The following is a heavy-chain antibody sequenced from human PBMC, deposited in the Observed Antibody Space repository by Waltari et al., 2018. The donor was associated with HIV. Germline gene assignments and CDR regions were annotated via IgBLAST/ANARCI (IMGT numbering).Heavy chain of an antibody. V-gene: IGHV3-21*02. J-gene: IGHJ4*02. Sequence: EVQLVESGGGLVKPGGSLRLSCAASGFIFSDYTMTWVRQAPGKGLECVSSSSTSSGYIYYLDSVKGRFTISRDNVKNALYLQMNSLRAEDTAVYFCARDYSPPSVRHLWSRGGDCWGQGTLVIVSS. CDR3: ARDYSPPSVRHLWSRGGDC. CDR2: SSTSSGYI. CDR1: GFIFSDYT. D-gene: IGHD5-18*01.